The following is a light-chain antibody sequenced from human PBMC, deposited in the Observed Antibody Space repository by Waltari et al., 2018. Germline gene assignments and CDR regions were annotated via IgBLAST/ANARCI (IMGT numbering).Light chain of an antibody. J-gene: IGKJ4*01. Sequence: IVVTQSPAALSLSQGERATLSCRASQTISTYLAWYQQKPGQAPRLLIYDASKRAPAIPVRFSGSGYGTDFTLTINSLEPEDFAVYYCQQRFTWPPFTFGGGTKIEIK. CDR1: QTISTY. CDR3: QQRFTWPPFT. V-gene: IGKV3-11*01. CDR2: DAS.